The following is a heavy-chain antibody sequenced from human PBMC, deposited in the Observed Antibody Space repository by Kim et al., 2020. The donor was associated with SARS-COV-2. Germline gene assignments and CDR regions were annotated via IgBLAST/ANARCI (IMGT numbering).Heavy chain of an antibody. CDR2: IDPSDSYT. D-gene: IGHD3-10*01. CDR1: GYSFTSYW. J-gene: IGHJ6*02. CDR3: ARLVRGVILFYGMDV. Sequence: GESLKISCKGSGYSFTSYWISWVRQMPGKGLEWMGRIDPSDSYTNYSPSFQGHVTISADKSISTAYLQWSSLKASDTAMYYCARLVRGVILFYGMDVWGQGTTVTVSS. V-gene: IGHV5-10-1*01.